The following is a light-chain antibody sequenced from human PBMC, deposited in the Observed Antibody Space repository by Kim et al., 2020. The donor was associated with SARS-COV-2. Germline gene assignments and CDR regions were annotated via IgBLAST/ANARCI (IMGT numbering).Light chain of an antibody. Sequence: LPGSVGERATLFCRASQSVGNNLAWYQQKPGQAPRLLIYGASTRATDIPARFSGSGFGTDFTLTISGLQSEDFAVYFCQQYKNWYTFGQGTKLEI. V-gene: IGKV3D-15*01. J-gene: IGKJ2*01. CDR2: GAS. CDR3: QQYKNWYT. CDR1: QSVGNN.